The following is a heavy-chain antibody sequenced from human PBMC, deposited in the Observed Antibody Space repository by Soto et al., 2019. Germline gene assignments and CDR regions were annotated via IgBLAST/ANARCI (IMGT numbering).Heavy chain of an antibody. CDR1: GYTFTGYY. D-gene: IGHD6-6*01. Sequence: ASVKVSCKASGYTFTGYYMHWVRQAPGQGLEWMGWINPNSGGTNYAQKFQGRVTMTRDTSISTAYMELSRLRSDDTAVYYCAGASLGAARTPTDYWGQGTLVTVSS. J-gene: IGHJ4*02. V-gene: IGHV1-2*02. CDR2: INPNSGGT. CDR3: AGASLGAARTPTDY.